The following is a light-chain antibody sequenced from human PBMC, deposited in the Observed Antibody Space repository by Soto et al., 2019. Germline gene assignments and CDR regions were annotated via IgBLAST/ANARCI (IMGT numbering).Light chain of an antibody. CDR1: QSISRG. J-gene: IGKJ3*01. V-gene: IGKV1-9*01. Sequence: GDRVTITCRASQSISRGLAWYQQKPGKAPKLLIYAASTLQSGVPSRFSGSGSGTDFTLTISSLQPEDFATYYCQQLNSYPGFTFGPGTKVDI. CDR3: QQLNSYPGFT. CDR2: AAS.